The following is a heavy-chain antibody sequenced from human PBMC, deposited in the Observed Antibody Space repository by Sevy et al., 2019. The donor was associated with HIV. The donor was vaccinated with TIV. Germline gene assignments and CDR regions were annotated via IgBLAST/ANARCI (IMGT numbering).Heavy chain of an antibody. CDR3: TRWKEAQSIFDY. CDR1: GFTFGDYC. Sequence: GGSLRLSCTASGFTFGDYCMSWVRQAPGKGLEWVAFLKSDVYGGTVDNAASVRGRFVISRDDSKTFTYLQMNDLKTEDTGVYYCTRWKEAQSIFDYWGQGALVTVSS. J-gene: IGHJ4*02. D-gene: IGHD1-1*01. V-gene: IGHV3-49*04. CDR2: LKSDVYGGTV.